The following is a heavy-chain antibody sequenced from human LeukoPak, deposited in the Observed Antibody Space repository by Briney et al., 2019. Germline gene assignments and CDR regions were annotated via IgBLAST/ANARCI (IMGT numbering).Heavy chain of an antibody. V-gene: IGHV3-66*01. CDR2: IYSGGST. CDR1: GFTVSSNS. D-gene: IGHD5-18*01. J-gene: IGHJ6*02. CDR3: ARERGYSYGPRSGMDV. Sequence: GSLRLSCAASGFTVSSNSMSWVRQAPGKGLEWVSVIYSGGSTYYADSVKGRFTISRDNSKNTLYLQMTSLRAEDTAVYYCARERGYSYGPRSGMDVWGQGTTVTVSS.